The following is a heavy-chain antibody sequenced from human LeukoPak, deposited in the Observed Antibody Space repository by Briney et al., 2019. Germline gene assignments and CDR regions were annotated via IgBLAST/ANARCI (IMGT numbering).Heavy chain of an antibody. J-gene: IGHJ3*02. Sequence: SETLSLTCAVYGGSFSGYCRSWIRQPPGKGLEWIGEINHSGSTNYNPSLKSRVTISVDTSKNQFSLKLSSVTAADTAVYYCARAPITGTRDAFDIWGQGTMVTVSS. D-gene: IGHD1-20*01. CDR3: ARAPITGTRDAFDI. V-gene: IGHV4-34*01. CDR1: GGSFSGYC. CDR2: INHSGST.